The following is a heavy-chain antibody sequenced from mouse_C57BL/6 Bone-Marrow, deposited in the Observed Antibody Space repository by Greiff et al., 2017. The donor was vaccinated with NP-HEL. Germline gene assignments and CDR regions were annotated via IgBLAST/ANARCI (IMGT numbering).Heavy chain of an antibody. J-gene: IGHJ3*01. V-gene: IGHV1-5*01. CDR3: SPYYYGSSFAY. CDR2: IYPGNSDT. D-gene: IGHD1-1*01. Sequence: EVQLQQSGTVLARPGASVKMSCKTSGYTFTSYWMHWVKQKPGQGLEWIGAIYPGNSDTSYNQKFKGKAKLTAVTSASTAYMELSSLTNEDSAVYYCSPYYYGSSFAYWGQGTLVTVSA. CDR1: GYTFTSYW.